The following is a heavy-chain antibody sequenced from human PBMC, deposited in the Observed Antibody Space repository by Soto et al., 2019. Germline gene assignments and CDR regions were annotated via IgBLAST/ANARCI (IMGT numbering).Heavy chain of an antibody. Sequence: PGGSLRLSCAASGFTFSSYWMSWVRQAPGKGLEWVANIKQDGSEKYYVDSVKGRFTISRDNAKNSLYLQMNSLRAEDTAVYYCAREPGVRTLYCSSTSCLWYYFDYWGQGTLVTVSS. D-gene: IGHD2-2*01. CDR3: AREPGVRTLYCSSTSCLWYYFDY. V-gene: IGHV3-7*01. J-gene: IGHJ4*02. CDR1: GFTFSSYW. CDR2: IKQDGSEK.